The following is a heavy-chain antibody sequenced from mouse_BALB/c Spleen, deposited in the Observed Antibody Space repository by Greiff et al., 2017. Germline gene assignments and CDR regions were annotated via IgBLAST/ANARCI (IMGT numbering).Heavy chain of an antibody. Sequence: QVQLQQPGAELVKPGASVKLSCKASGYTFTSYWMHWVKQRPGQGLEWIGEIDPSDSYTNYNQKFKGKATLTVDKSSSTAYMQLSSLTSEDTAVYYGARRSSIYYYGSSYAMDYWGQGTTVTVSS. V-gene: IGHV1-69*02. CDR2: IDPSDSYT. CDR1: GYTFTSYW. J-gene: IGHJ4*01. D-gene: IGHD1-1*01. CDR3: ARRSSIYYYGSSYAMDY.